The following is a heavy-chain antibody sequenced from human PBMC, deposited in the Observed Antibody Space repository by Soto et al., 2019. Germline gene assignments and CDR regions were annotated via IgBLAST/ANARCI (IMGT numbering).Heavy chain of an antibody. Sequence: SETLSLTCTVSGGSISSGGYYWSWIRQHPGKGLEWIGYIYYSGSTYYNPSLKSRVTISVDTSKNQFSLKLSSVTAADTAVYYCARDSAQDYGDYAGRFDYWGPGALVTVSS. J-gene: IGHJ4*02. CDR2: IYYSGST. CDR3: ARDSAQDYGDYAGRFDY. CDR1: GGSISSGGYY. D-gene: IGHD4-17*01. V-gene: IGHV4-31*03.